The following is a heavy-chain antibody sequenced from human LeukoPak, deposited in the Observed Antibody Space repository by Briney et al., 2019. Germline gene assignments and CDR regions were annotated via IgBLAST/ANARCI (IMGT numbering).Heavy chain of an antibody. Sequence: RGSLRLSCAASGFTFSSYWMSWVRQAPGRGLEWVADIKQDGTQKYYVDSVEGRITISRDNVKNSLYLQMNSLRVEDTAVYYCARDCGSDCSQAFDIWGQGTMVTVSS. CDR2: IKQDGTQK. J-gene: IGHJ3*02. D-gene: IGHD2-21*02. CDR1: GFTFSSYW. CDR3: ARDCGSDCSQAFDI. V-gene: IGHV3-7*05.